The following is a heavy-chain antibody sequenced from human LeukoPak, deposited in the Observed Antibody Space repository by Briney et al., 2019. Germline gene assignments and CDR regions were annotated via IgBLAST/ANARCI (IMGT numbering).Heavy chain of an antibody. Sequence: GRSLRLSCVASGFTFSSYGMHWVRQAPGKGLEWVALISHDGSNKYSADSVKGRFTISRDNSKNTLYLQMNSLRPEDTAVYYCARSFSVNAFDIWGQGTMVTVSS. CDR1: GFTFSSYG. CDR2: ISHDGSNK. J-gene: IGHJ3*02. D-gene: IGHD2/OR15-2a*01. V-gene: IGHV3-30*03. CDR3: ARSFSVNAFDI.